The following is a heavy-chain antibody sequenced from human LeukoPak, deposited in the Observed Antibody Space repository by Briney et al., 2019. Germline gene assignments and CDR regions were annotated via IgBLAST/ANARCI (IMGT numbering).Heavy chain of an antibody. CDR2: ISAYNGNT. V-gene: IGHV1-18*01. Sequence: ASVKVSCKASGYTFTSYGISWVRQAPGQGLEWMGWISAYNGNTNYAQKLQGRVTMTTDTSTSTAYMELRSLRSDDTAVYYCARSPFGVVPDAFDIWGQGTMVTVSS. CDR1: GYTFTSYG. J-gene: IGHJ3*02. D-gene: IGHD3-3*01. CDR3: ARSPFGVVPDAFDI.